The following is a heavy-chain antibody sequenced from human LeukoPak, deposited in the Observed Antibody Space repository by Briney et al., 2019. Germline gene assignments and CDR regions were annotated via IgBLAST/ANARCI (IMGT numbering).Heavy chain of an antibody. J-gene: IGHJ6*02. V-gene: IGHV4-59*08. Sequence: SETLSLTCTVSGGSVSSYYWSWIRQPPEKGLEWIGYIYYTGSTNYNPSLKSRVTISVDTSKNQFSLKVTSVTAADTAVYYCARNVKGMNVWGQRTTLTVSS. CDR1: GGSVSSYY. D-gene: IGHD3-16*01. CDR2: IYYTGST. CDR3: ARNVKGMNV.